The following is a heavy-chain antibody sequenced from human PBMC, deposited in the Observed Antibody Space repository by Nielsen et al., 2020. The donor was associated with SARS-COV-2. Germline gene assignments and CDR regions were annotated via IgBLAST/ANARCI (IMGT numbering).Heavy chain of an antibody. CDR2: ISWNSGSI. CDR3: AKAPNPLAAAGYYYFDY. CDR1: GFTFDDYA. V-gene: IGHV3-9*01. J-gene: IGHJ4*02. D-gene: IGHD6-13*01. Sequence: SLKISCAASGFTFDDYAMHWVRQAPGKGLEWVSGISWNSGSIGYADSVKGRFTISSDNAKNSLYLQMNSLRAEDTALYYCAKAPNPLAAAGYYYFDYWGQGTLVTVSS.